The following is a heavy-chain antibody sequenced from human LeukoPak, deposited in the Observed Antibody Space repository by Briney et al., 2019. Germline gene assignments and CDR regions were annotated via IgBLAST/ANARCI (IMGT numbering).Heavy chain of an antibody. CDR1: GFTFSSYG. J-gene: IGHJ4*02. CDR3: AKASCSGGSCHFDY. V-gene: IGHV3-30*18. Sequence: GGSLRLSCAASGFTFSSYGMHWVRQAPGKGLEWVAVISYDGSNKYYADSVKGRFTISRGNSKNTLYLQMNSLRAEDTAVYYCAKASCSGGSCHFDYWGQGTLVTVSS. D-gene: IGHD2-15*01. CDR2: ISYDGSNK.